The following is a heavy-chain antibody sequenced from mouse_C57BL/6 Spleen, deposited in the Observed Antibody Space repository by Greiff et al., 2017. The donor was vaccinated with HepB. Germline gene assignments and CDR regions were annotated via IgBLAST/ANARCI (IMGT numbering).Heavy chain of an antibody. CDR3: AIMDY. V-gene: IGHV1-59*01. J-gene: IGHJ4*01. Sequence: QVQLQQSGAELVRPGTSVKLSCKASGYTFTSYWMHWVKQRHGQGLEWIGVIDPSDSYTNYNQKFKGKATLTVDTSSSTAYMQLSSLTSEDSAVYYCAIMDYWGQGTSVTVSS. CDR1: GYTFTSYW. CDR2: IDPSDSYT.